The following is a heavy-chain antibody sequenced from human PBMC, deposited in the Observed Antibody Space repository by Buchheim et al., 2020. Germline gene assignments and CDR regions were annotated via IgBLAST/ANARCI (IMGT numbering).Heavy chain of an antibody. CDR3: ARVEYSSGWYYYYYYGMDV. J-gene: IGHJ6*02. Sequence: EVQLVESGGGLVQPGGSLRHSCAASGFTFSSYWMSWVRQAPGKGLEWVANIKQDGSEKYYVDSVKGRFTISRDNAKNSLYLQMNSLRAEDTAVYYCARVEYSSGWYYYYYYGMDVWGQGTT. V-gene: IGHV3-7*01. D-gene: IGHD6-19*01. CDR2: IKQDGSEK. CDR1: GFTFSSYW.